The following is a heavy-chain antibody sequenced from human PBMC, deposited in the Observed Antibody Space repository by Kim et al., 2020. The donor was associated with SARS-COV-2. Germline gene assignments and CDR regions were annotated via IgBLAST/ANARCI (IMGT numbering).Heavy chain of an antibody. V-gene: IGHV1-69*13. CDR3: ASALRAYFYYHGMDV. CDR2: IISMFGTT. CDR1: GGTISDYV. Sequence: SVKVSCKTSGGTISDYVISWVRQAPGQGLEWMGGIISMFGTTGYAEKFQGRVTITADASSSTAYMELSNLRSEDTAVYYCASALRAYFYYHGMDVWGQGTTVTVPS. J-gene: IGHJ6*02.